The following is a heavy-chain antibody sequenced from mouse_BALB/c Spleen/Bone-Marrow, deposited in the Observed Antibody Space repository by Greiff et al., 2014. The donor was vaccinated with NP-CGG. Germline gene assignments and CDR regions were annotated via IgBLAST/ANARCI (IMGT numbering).Heavy chain of an antibody. CDR1: GFNIKDTY. V-gene: IGHV14-3*02. D-gene: IGHD1-1*01. J-gene: IGHJ3*01. Sequence: VQLQQPGAELVKSGASVKLSCTASGFNIKDTYMHWVKQRPEQGLEWIGRIDPANGNTKYDPKFQGKATITADTSSNTAYLQLSSLTSEDTAVYYCANYYYGSSLFAYWGQGTLVTVSA. CDR2: IDPANGNT. CDR3: ANYYYGSSLFAY.